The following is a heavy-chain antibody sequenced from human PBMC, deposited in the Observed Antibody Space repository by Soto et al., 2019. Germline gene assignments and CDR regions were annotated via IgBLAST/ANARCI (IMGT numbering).Heavy chain of an antibody. Sequence: SETLSLTCAVSGGSISSSNWWRWVRQPPGKGLEWIGYIHYSGSTNYNPSLKSRVTISVDTSKNQFSLKLSSVTAADTAVYYCAREYAYGSGSYDSWGQGTLVTVSS. CDR1: GGSISSSNW. CDR2: IHYSGST. J-gene: IGHJ4*02. D-gene: IGHD3-10*01. CDR3: AREYAYGSGSYDS. V-gene: IGHV4-4*02.